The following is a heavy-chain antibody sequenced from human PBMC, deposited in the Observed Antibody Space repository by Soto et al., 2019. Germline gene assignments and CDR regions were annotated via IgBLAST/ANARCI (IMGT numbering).Heavy chain of an antibody. Sequence: PSETLSLTCTVSNGSISSRSSYWGWIRQTPGKGLEWIGSIYYIGNTYYNPSLKSRVTISIDTSKNQFSLKLSSVTAADTAVYYCARHGATYYDILTGYYIDPWGQGTLVTVSS. CDR1: NGSISSRSSY. CDR3: ARHGATYYDILTGYYIDP. J-gene: IGHJ5*02. D-gene: IGHD3-9*01. V-gene: IGHV4-39*01. CDR2: IYYIGNT.